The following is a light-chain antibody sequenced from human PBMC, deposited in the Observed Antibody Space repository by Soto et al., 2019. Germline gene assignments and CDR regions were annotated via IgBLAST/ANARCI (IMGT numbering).Light chain of an antibody. CDR2: GAS. V-gene: IGKV3-15*01. CDR3: QQYNNWHPIT. CDR1: QSVSSN. Sequence: EIVLMQSPGTLSLSPGERSTLSCMASQSVSSNLAWYQQKPCQAPRLLIYGASTRATGIPARFSGSGSGTEFTLTISSLQYEDFAVHYCQQYNNWHPITFGQGTRLEIK. J-gene: IGKJ5*01.